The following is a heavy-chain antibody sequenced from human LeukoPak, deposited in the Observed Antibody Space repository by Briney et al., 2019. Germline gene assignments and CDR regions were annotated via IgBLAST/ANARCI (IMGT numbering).Heavy chain of an antibody. D-gene: IGHD3-16*01. CDR1: GYTFTSYG. Sequence: ASVKVSCKASGYTFTSYGISWVRQAPGQGLEWMGWINPNSGDTNYEQTFQGRVTMTRDTSLSTAYMELSRLTSDDTAVYYCARVRYRLAETYIDYWGQGTLVTVSS. CDR2: INPNSGDT. J-gene: IGHJ4*02. CDR3: ARVRYRLAETYIDY. V-gene: IGHV1-2*02.